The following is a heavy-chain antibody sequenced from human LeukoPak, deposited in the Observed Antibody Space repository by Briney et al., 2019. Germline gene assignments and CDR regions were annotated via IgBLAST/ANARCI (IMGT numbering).Heavy chain of an antibody. CDR3: ARGRVAVAGTLVRGWFDP. J-gene: IGHJ5*02. CDR2: INHSGST. CDR1: GGSFSGYY. V-gene: IGHV4-34*01. Sequence: KPSETLSLTCAVCGGSFSGYYWSWIRQPPGKGLEWIGEINHSGSTNYNPSLKSRVTISVDTSKNQFSLKLSSVTAADTAVYYCARGRVAVAGTLVRGWFDPWGQGTLVTVSS. D-gene: IGHD6-19*01.